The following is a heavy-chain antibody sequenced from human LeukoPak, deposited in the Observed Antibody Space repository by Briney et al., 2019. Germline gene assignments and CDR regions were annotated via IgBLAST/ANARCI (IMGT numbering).Heavy chain of an antibody. CDR2: IIPILGIA. CDR1: GGTFSSYA. V-gene: IGHV1-69*04. D-gene: IGHD6-19*01. CDR3: ASYSGWYDVEVVGDAFDI. Sequence: ASVKVSCKASGGTFSSYAISWVRQAPGQGLEWMGRIIPILGIANYAQKFQGRVTITADKSTGTAYMELSSLRSEDTAVYYCASYSGWYDVEVVGDAFDIWGQGTMVTVSS. J-gene: IGHJ3*02.